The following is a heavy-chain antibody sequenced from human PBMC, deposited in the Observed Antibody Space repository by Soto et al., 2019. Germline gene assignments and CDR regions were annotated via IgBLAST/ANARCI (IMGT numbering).Heavy chain of an antibody. V-gene: IGHV3-23*01. CDR3: SKRNTIAAAGTSEYYFDY. CDR1: GFTFRSYA. Sequence: GGSQRLSSTAYGFTFRSYAMSWVRQAQEKGLEWVSAISGSGGSTYYADSVKGRFTISRDNSKNTLYLQMNSLRAEDTAVYYCSKRNTIAAAGTSEYYFDYWGQGTLVTVSS. J-gene: IGHJ4*02. D-gene: IGHD6-13*01. CDR2: ISGSGGST.